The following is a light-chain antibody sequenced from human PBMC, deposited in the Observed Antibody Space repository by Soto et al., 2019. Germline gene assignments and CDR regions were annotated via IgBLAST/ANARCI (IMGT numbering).Light chain of an antibody. Sequence: GLAQGPESLAVSLGERATINWRSSQSVLYSSNNKNYLAWYQQKPGQPPKLLIYWASTRESGVPDRFSGIASGTDFTLSISSLQPEDFATYYCQQSYSGPLTFGGGTKVDIK. CDR3: QQSYSGPLT. J-gene: IGKJ4*01. V-gene: IGKV4-1*01. CDR1: QSVLYSSNNKNY. CDR2: WAS.